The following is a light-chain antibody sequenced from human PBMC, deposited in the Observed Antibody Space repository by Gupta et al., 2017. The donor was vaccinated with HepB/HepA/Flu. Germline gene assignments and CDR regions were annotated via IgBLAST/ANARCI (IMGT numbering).Light chain of an antibody. Sequence: DIQMTQSPSSLSASVGDTVTITCRASQSINTFLHWYQQRPGRAPKLLISTTSTLQSGVPSRFSGSGSGTDFTLTISRLQPEDFATYYCQQTDTTPLTFGQGTRLEIK. V-gene: IGKV1-39*01. J-gene: IGKJ5*01. CDR1: QSINTF. CDR2: TTS. CDR3: QQTDTTPLT.